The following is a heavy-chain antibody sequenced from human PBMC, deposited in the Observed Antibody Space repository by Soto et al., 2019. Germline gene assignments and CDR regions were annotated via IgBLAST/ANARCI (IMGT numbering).Heavy chain of an antibody. V-gene: IGHV3-11*06. CDR1: GFTFSDYY. Sequence: GGSLRLSCAASGFTFSDYYMSWIRQAPGKGLEWVSYISSSSSYTNYADSVKGRFTISRDNAKNSLHLQMNSLRAEDTAVYYCARDRAATVTTDDAFDIWGQGTMVTVSS. D-gene: IGHD4-17*01. CDR3: ARDRAATVTTDDAFDI. J-gene: IGHJ3*02. CDR2: ISSSSSYT.